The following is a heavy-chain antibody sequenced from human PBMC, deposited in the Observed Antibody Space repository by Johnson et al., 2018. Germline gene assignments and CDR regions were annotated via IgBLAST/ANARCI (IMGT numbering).Heavy chain of an antibody. CDR2: IKEDGSEK. D-gene: IGHD3-22*01. V-gene: IGHV3-7*01. Sequence: VQLVQSGGGLVQPGGSLRLSCAASGFTFSSYWMSLVRQAPGKGLEWVANIKEDGSEKYYVDSVKGRFTISRDNAKNSLYLQMNSLRAEDTAVYYCARDVGYYDSSGSPVGGYWGQGTLVTVSS. J-gene: IGHJ4*02. CDR3: ARDVGYYDSSGSPVGGY. CDR1: GFTFSSYW.